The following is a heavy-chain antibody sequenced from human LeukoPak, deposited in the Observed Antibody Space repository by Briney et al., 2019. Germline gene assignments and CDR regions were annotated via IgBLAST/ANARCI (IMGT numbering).Heavy chain of an antibody. Sequence: SETLSLTCAVYGGSFSGYYWSWIRQPPGKGLEWIGEINHSGSTNYNPSLKSRVTISVDTSKNQFSLKLSSVTAADTAVYYCARGIGSGYARNHWGQGTLVTVSS. J-gene: IGHJ5*02. CDR1: GGSFSGYY. D-gene: IGHD5-12*01. CDR3: ARGIGSGYARNH. CDR2: INHSGST. V-gene: IGHV4-34*01.